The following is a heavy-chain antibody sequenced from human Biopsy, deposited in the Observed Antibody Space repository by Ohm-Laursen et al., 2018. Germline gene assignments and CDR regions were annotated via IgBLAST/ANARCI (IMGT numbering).Heavy chain of an antibody. V-gene: IGHV3-21*06. CDR2: ISGSSTYI. CDR3: ARDQGSYYYGMDV. Sequence: GSLRLSCTASGFSFNTYTMNWVRQAPGEGLEWVSSISGSSTYIHYADSVKGRCTISRDNAKSSLYLQMNSLSAEDTAVYYCARDQGSYYYGMDVWGQGTTVTVSS. J-gene: IGHJ6*02. CDR1: GFSFNTYT.